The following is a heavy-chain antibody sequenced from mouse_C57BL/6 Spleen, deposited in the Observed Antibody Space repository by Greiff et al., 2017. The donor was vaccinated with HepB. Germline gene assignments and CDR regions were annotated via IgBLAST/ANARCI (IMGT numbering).Heavy chain of an antibody. Sequence: EVMLVESGGGLVQPGGSMKLSCAASGFTFSDAWMDWVRQSPEKGLEWVAEIRNKANNHATYYAESVKGRFTISRDDSKSSVYLQMNSLRAEDTGIYYCTRSIYYGNSAWFAYWGQGTLVTVSA. D-gene: IGHD2-1*01. J-gene: IGHJ3*01. CDR2: IRNKANNHAT. CDR3: TRSIYYGNSAWFAY. CDR1: GFTFSDAW. V-gene: IGHV6-6*01.